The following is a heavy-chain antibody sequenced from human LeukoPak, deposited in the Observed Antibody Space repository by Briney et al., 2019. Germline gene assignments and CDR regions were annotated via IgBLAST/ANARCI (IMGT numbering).Heavy chain of an antibody. J-gene: IGHJ4*02. CDR3: TRDRSRAEDD. V-gene: IGHV3-7*01. Sequence: GGSLRLSCAASRFTFRNYWMSWVREAPGKGLEWVANINQGGSDKYCVDSVTGRLTTSRDNANNLLYLQTNSLRGEDTAVYYCTRDRSRAEDDWGQGTLVTVSS. D-gene: IGHD1-14*01. CDR1: RFTFRNYW. CDR2: INQGGSDK.